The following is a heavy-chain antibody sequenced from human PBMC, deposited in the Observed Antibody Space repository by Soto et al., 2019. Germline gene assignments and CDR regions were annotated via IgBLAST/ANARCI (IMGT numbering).Heavy chain of an antibody. J-gene: IGHJ1*01. V-gene: IGHV3-53*04. CDR3: ASYPPTTVTPSGYFQH. CDR1: GFTVSSNY. Sequence: EVQLVESGGGLVQPGGSLRLSCAASGFTVSSNYMSWVRQAPGKGLEWVSVIYSGGSTYYADSVKGRFTNSRHNSKNTLYLQMNSLRAEDTAVYYCASYPPTTVTPSGYFQHWGQGTLVTVSS. CDR2: IYSGGST. D-gene: IGHD4-17*01.